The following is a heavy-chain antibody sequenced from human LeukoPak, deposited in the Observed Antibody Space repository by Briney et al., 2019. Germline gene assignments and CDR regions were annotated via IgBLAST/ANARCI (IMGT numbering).Heavy chain of an antibody. J-gene: IGHJ4*02. CDR3: AREPSSGWYYYFDY. Sequence: ASVTVSCKASGYSFTGYYMHWVRQAPGQGFEWMGWINPYSGDTNYAQKFQGRVTVTRDTSISTVYMDLSRLRSDDTAVYYCAREPSSGWYYYFDYWGQGTLVTVSS. V-gene: IGHV1-2*02. CDR1: GYSFTGYY. D-gene: IGHD6-19*01. CDR2: INPYSGDT.